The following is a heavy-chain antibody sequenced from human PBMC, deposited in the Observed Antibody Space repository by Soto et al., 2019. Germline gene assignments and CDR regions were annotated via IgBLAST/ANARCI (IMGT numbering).Heavy chain of an antibody. Sequence: QVQLVQSGAEVKKPGSSVKVSCKASGGTFSSYAISWVRQAPGQGLEWMGGIIPIFGTANYAQKFQGRVTITADESTSTAYMELSSLRSEDTAVYYCARAYCGGDCYPSLYYYGMDVWGQGTTVTVSS. D-gene: IGHD2-21*02. CDR3: ARAYCGGDCYPSLYYYGMDV. J-gene: IGHJ6*02. CDR2: IIPIFGTA. CDR1: GGTFSSYA. V-gene: IGHV1-69*01.